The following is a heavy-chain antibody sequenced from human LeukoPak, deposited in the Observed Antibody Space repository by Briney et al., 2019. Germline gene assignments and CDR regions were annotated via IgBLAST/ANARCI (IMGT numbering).Heavy chain of an antibody. Sequence: SRTLPLTCTVSGGSISSGGYYWSWIRQHPGKGLEWIGYIYYSGSTYYNPSLKSRVTISVDTSKNQFSLKLSSVTAADTAVYYCARAPTQPYYYDSSGYYFDYWGQGTLVTVSS. CDR1: GGSISSGGYY. J-gene: IGHJ4*02. CDR2: IYYSGST. CDR3: ARAPTQPYYYDSSGYYFDY. V-gene: IGHV4-31*03. D-gene: IGHD3-22*01.